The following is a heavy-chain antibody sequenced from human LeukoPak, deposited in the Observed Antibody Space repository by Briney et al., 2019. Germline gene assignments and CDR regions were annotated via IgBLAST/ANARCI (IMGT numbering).Heavy chain of an antibody. Sequence: SETLSLTCTVSGGSISPYYWSWIRQPPGKGLEWIGYIYYSGSTNYNPSLKSRVTISVDTSKNQFSLNLSSVTAADTGLYYCARHGYCSGGSCYGDAFDFWGQVTMVTVSS. CDR3: ARHGYCSGGSCYGDAFDF. J-gene: IGHJ3*01. V-gene: IGHV4-59*08. D-gene: IGHD2-15*01. CDR2: IYYSGST. CDR1: GGSISPYY.